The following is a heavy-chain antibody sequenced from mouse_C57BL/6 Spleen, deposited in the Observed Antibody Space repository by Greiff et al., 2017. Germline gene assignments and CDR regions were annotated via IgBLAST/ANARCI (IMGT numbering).Heavy chain of an antibody. CDR3: ATSNYYGSLYFDY. V-gene: IGHV3-6*01. J-gene: IGHJ2*01. D-gene: IGHD1-1*01. CDR2: ISYDGSN. CDR1: GYSITSGYY. Sequence: ESGPGLVKPSQSLSLTCSVTGYSITSGYYWNWIRQFPGNKLEWMGYISYDGSNNYNPSLKNRISITRDTPKNQFFLKLNSVTTEYTATYYCATSNYYGSLYFDYWGQGTTLTVSS.